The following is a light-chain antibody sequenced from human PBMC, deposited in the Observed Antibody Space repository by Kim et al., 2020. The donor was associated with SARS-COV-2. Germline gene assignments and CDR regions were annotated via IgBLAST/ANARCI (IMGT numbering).Light chain of an antibody. CDR2: CAS. CDR1: QSVGSGY. CDR3: QQYGSSPRT. V-gene: IGKV3-20*01. Sequence: LSPGERAPLPCRASQSVGSGYLAWYQQKPGQAPRLLIYCASSRATGIPDRFSGSGSGTDFTLTISTLEPEDFAVYYCQQYGSSPRTFGQGTKLEI. J-gene: IGKJ2*01.